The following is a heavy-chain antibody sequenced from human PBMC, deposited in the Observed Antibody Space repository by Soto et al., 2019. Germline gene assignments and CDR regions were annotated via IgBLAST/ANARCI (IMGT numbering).Heavy chain of an antibody. CDR1: GFTFSSYA. J-gene: IGHJ6*02. CDR3: ARARRGAPYYYTMDL. Sequence: ELQLLESGGGLVQPGGSLRLSCIASGFTFSSYAMTWVRQAPGKGLEWVSDISGTGGITYYADSVKGRFTISRDNSNNTLNLQMNSLRADATAVYYCARARRGAPYYYTMDLWGQGTTVTVSS. CDR2: ISGTGGIT. D-gene: IGHD3-10*01. V-gene: IGHV3-23*01.